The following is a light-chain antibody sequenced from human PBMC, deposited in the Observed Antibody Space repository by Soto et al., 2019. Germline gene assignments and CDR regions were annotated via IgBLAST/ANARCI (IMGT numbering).Light chain of an antibody. CDR1: ESISNN. CDR2: AAS. Sequence: DIQMTQSPSSLSASVGDRVTITCRASESISNNLNWYQHKPGKAPKVLIYAASSLQSGVPSRFSGSGSGTDFILTITSLQAEDFATYHCQQTFSRPYTFGQGTKLEIE. J-gene: IGKJ2*01. CDR3: QQTFSRPYT. V-gene: IGKV1-39*01.